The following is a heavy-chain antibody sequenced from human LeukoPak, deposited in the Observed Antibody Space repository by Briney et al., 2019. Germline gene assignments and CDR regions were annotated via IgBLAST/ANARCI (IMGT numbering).Heavy chain of an antibody. CDR1: GFTFSSYE. J-gene: IGHJ4*02. V-gene: IGHV3-48*03. Sequence: GGSLRLSCEASGFTFSSYEMNWVRQAPGKGLEWVSYISSSGSTINYAGSVKGRFTISRDNAKNSLYLQMNSLRAEDTAVYYCARDRRRGVTPINYFDYWGQGTLVTVSS. D-gene: IGHD2-21*02. CDR3: ARDRRRGVTPINYFDY. CDR2: ISSSGSTI.